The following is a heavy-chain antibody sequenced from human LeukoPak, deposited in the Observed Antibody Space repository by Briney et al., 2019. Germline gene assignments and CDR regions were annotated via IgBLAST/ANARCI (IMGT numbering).Heavy chain of an antibody. D-gene: IGHD5-12*01. J-gene: IGHJ4*02. Sequence: SETLSLTCTVSGGSISSYYWSWIRQPPGKGLEWIGYIYYSGSTNYNPSLKSRVTMSVDTSKNQFSLKLSSVTAADTAVYYCARDGPQGYSGYDTGFDYWGQGTLVTVSS. V-gene: IGHV4-59*12. CDR1: GGSISSYY. CDR3: ARDGPQGYSGYDTGFDY. CDR2: IYYSGST.